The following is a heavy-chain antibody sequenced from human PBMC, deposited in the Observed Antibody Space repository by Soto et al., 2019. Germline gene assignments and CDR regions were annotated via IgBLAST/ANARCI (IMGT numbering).Heavy chain of an antibody. J-gene: IGHJ6*03. CDR1: VFTFTSYD. Sequence: GASGKLSCKASVFTFTSYDINWGRLATGQGLEWMGWMNPNSGNTGYAQKFQGRVTMTRNTSISTAYMELSSLRSEDTAVYYCARGVDYLYYYYYMDVWGKGTTVTVSS. CDR3: ARGVDYLYYYYYMDV. CDR2: MNPNSGNT. D-gene: IGHD4-17*01. V-gene: IGHV1-8*01.